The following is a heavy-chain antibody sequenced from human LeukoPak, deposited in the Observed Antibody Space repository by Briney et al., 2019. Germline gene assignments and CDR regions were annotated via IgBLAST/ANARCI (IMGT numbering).Heavy chain of an antibody. CDR3: ARSVGAAAGPDY. V-gene: IGHV4-38-2*02. J-gene: IGHJ4*02. Sequence: SETLSLTCTVSGYSISSGYYWGWIRQPPGKGLGWIGGIYHSGSTYYNPSLKSRVTISVDTSKNQFSLKLSSVTAADTAVYYCARSVGAAAGPDYWGQGTLVTVSS. CDR1: GYSISSGYY. D-gene: IGHD6-13*01. CDR2: IYHSGST.